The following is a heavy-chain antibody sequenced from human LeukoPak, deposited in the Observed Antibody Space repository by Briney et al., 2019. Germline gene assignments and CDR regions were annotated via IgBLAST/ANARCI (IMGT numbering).Heavy chain of an antibody. D-gene: IGHD1-14*01. CDR3: ARTAGGVSQGYFDY. J-gene: IGHJ4*02. CDR1: GFTFSSYS. Sequence: GGSLRLSCAASGFTFSSYSMNWVRQAPGKGLEWVSSISSSSSYIYYADSVKGRFTISRDNSKNTLYLQMNSLRAEDTAVYYCARTAGGVSQGYFDYWGQGTLVTVSS. CDR2: ISSSSSYI. V-gene: IGHV3-21*01.